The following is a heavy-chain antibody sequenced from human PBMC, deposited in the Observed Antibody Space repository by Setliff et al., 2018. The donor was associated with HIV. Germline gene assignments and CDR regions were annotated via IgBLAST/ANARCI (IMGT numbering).Heavy chain of an antibody. CDR2: IVPILNTG. D-gene: IGHD3-22*01. V-gene: IGHV1-69*13. CDR3: ARIPNHSSGFDY. Sequence: SVKVSCKASGGTFRSHEISWVRQAPGQGLEWMGGIVPILNTGNYAPKFQGRVTITADETTTTAYMELSSMRSEDTGVYYCARIPNHSSGFDYWGQGTPVTVSS. CDR1: GGTFRSHE. J-gene: IGHJ4*02.